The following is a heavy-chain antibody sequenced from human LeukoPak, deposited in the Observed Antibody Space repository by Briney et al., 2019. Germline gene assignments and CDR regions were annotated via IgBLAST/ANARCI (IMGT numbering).Heavy chain of an antibody. CDR1: GYSFTSYW. V-gene: IGHV5-51*01. Sequence: GESLKISWRGLGYSFTSYWIGLVRQMPGKGLEWMGIFYPGDSDTRYSPSFEGQVTISADKSISTAYLQCSSLKASDTAMYYCAPEHPGAAHGAFDIWGQGTMVTVSS. D-gene: IGHD6-13*01. CDR3: APEHPGAAHGAFDI. J-gene: IGHJ3*02. CDR2: FYPGDSDT.